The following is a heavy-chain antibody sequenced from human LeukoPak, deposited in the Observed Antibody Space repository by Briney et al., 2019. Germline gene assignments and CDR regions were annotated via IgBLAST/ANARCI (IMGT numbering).Heavy chain of an antibody. CDR2: ISWNSGSI. V-gene: IGHV3-9*01. Sequence: GGSLRLSCVASGFTFDDYAMHWVRQAPGKGLEWVSGISWNSGSIGYADSVKGRFTISRDNAKNSLYLQMNSLRAEDTALYYCAKGGLEHCDSSGYFDYWGQGTLVTVSS. CDR1: GFTFDDYA. D-gene: IGHD3-22*01. J-gene: IGHJ4*02. CDR3: AKGGLEHCDSSGYFDY.